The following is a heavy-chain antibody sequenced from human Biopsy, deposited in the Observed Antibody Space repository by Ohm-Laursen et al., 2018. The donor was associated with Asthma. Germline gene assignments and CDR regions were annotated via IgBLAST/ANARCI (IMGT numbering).Heavy chain of an antibody. CDR2: VSYDGGVV. CDR3: AKRRGYSDLTDFDH. V-gene: IGHV3-30*18. J-gene: IGHJ4*02. Sequence: SLRLSCTASGFKFDEYTMHWVRQAPGKGLEWVAVVSYDGGVVHYADSMKGRFTISRDNAKSTLYLQINRLRTDDTAVYFCAKRRGYSDLTDFDHWGQGTLVTVSS. D-gene: IGHD3-3*01. CDR1: GFKFDEYT.